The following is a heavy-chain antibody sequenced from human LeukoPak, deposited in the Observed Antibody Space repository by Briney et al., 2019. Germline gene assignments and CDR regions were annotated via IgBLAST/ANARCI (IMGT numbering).Heavy chain of an antibody. CDR2: IKTNTGNP. Sequence: ASVKVSCKTSGYTFTRDGISWVRQAPGQGLEWMGWIKTNTGNPTYAQGFTGRFVFSLDTSVSTAYLQISSLKAEDTAVYYCARDSSPSYYYNGMDVWGQGTTVTVSS. D-gene: IGHD6-19*01. J-gene: IGHJ6*02. CDR3: ARDSSPSYYYNGMDV. V-gene: IGHV7-4-1*02. CDR1: GYTFTRDG.